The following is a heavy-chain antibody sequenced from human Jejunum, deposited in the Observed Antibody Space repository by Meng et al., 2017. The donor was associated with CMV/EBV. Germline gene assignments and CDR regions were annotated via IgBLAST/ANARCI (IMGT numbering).Heavy chain of an antibody. Sequence: CAASGFTVTINYMNWVRQAPGKGLEWVSVICSDGSTYYADSVKGRFSISRDNSKNTLYLQMNSLRAEDTAVYYCARGRGYFYGMDVWGQGTTVTVSS. J-gene: IGHJ6*02. CDR3: ARGRGYFYGMDV. CDR1: GFTVTINY. V-gene: IGHV3-53*01. CDR2: ICSDGST.